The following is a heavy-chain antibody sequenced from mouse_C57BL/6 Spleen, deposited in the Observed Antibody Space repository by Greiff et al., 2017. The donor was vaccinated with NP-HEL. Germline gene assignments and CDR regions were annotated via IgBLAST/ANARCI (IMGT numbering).Heavy chain of an antibody. Sequence: QVQLQQPGAELVKPGASVKLSCKASGYTFTSYWMQWVKQRPGQGLEWIGKIDPSDSYTNYNQKFKGKATLTVDTSSSTAYMQLSSLTSEDSAVYYCARRATVVADYFDYWGQGTTLTVSS. CDR1: GYTFTSYW. D-gene: IGHD1-1*01. CDR2: IDPSDSYT. V-gene: IGHV1-50*01. CDR3: ARRATVVADYFDY. J-gene: IGHJ2*01.